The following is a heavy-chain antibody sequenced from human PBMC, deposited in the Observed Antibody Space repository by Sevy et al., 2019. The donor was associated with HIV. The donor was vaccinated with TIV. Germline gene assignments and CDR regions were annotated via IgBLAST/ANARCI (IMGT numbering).Heavy chain of an antibody. V-gene: IGHV3-23*01. CDR2: ISGSGGST. CDR3: AKAQAYCGGDCYPDDAFDI. J-gene: IGHJ3*02. Sequence: GGSLRLSCAASGFTFSSYAMSWVRQAPGKGLEWVSAISGSGGSTYYADSVKGRFTISRDNSKNTLYLQMNSLRAEDTDVYYCAKAQAYCGGDCYPDDAFDIWGQGTMVTVSS. D-gene: IGHD2-21*02. CDR1: GFTFSSYA.